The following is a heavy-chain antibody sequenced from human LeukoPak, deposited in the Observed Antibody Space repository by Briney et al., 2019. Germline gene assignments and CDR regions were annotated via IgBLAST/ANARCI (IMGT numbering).Heavy chain of an antibody. CDR1: GFTFSTFSSYV. CDR2: ISDSGGNT. J-gene: IGHJ4*02. CDR3: AKIPPGPTY. Sequence: PGGSLRLSCAASGFTFSTFSSYVMSWVRQAPGKGLQWVSSISDSGGNTYYADSVKGRFTISRDNSKNTLYLQMSSLRAEDSAIYYCAKIPPGPTYCGQGALVTVSS. V-gene: IGHV3-23*01.